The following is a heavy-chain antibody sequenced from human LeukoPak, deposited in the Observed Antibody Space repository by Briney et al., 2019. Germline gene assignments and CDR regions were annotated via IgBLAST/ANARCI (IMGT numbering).Heavy chain of an antibody. CDR3: ARLRGDY. Sequence: PGALSLTCIVSGGSISSTDYYWGWIRQSPGKGLEWIGSVNYSGSTHYNASLRSRVTMSVDTSKNQFSLKLTSVTAADTAVYYCARLRGDYWGQGTLVT. CDR1: GGSISSTDYY. D-gene: IGHD3-10*01. CDR2: VNYSGST. J-gene: IGHJ4*02. V-gene: IGHV4-39*01.